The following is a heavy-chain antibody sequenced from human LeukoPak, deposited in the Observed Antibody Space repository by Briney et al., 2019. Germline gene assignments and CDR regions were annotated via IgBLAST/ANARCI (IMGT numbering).Heavy chain of an antibody. V-gene: IGHV1-2*02. CDR1: GYTFTGYY. J-gene: IGHJ4*02. CDR2: INPNSGGT. CDR3: ARDQGTMVRGVISY. Sequence: ASVKVSCKASGYTFTGYYMHWVRQAPGQGLEWMGWINPNSGGTNYAQKFQGRVTMTRDTSISTAYMELSRLRSDDTAVYYRARDQGTMVRGVISYWGQGTLVTVSS. D-gene: IGHD3-10*01.